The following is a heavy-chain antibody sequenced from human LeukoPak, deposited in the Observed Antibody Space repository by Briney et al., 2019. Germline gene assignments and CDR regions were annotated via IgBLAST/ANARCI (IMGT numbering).Heavy chain of an antibody. V-gene: IGHV3-30*03. CDR1: GFTFSSYG. CDR2: ISYDGSNK. Sequence: GGSLRLSCAASGFTFSSYGMHWVRQAPGKGLEWVAVISYDGSNKYYADSVKGRFTISRDNSKNTLYLQMNSLRAEDTAVYYCVRVRSSYYYESSGYYHYDAFDIWGQGTMVTVSS. D-gene: IGHD3-22*01. CDR3: VRVRSSYYYESSGYYHYDAFDI. J-gene: IGHJ3*02.